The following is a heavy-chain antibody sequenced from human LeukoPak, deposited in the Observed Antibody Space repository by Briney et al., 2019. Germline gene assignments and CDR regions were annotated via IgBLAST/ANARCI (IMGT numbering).Heavy chain of an antibody. V-gene: IGHV6-1*01. CDR3: TRGPQGDAFDI. CDR1: GDSVSSNSAA. J-gene: IGHJ3*02. Sequence: SQTLSLTCAISGDSVSSNSAAWNWIRQSPGRGLEWLGRTYYRSKWYSDYAISVRSRIIINPDTSENQFSLHLNSVTPEDTAVYYCTRGPQGDAFDIWGQGTMVTVSS. CDR2: TYYRSKWYS.